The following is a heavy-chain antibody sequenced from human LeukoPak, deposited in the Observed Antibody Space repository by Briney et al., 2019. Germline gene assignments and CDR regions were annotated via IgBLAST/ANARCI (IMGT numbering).Heavy chain of an antibody. CDR1: GGSISSSSYY. Sequence: SETLSLTCTVSGGSISSSSYYWGWIRQPPGKGLEWIGSIYYSGSTYYNPSLKSRVTISVDTSKNQFSLKLSSVTAADTAVYYCARVGYSYGLDYFDYWGQGTLVTVSP. V-gene: IGHV4-39*07. CDR3: ARVGYSYGLDYFDY. CDR2: IYYSGST. D-gene: IGHD5-18*01. J-gene: IGHJ4*02.